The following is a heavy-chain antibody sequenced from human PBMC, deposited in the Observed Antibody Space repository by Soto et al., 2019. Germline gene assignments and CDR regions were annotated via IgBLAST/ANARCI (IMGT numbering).Heavy chain of an antibody. Sequence: QVQLVESGGGVVQPGRSLRLSCAASGFTFSSYGMHWVRQAPGKGLEWVAVISYDGSNKYYADSVKGRFTISRDNSKNTLYLQMNSLRAEDTAVYYCAKDLPGYCSSTSCYQYYYGMDVW. D-gene: IGHD2-2*01. CDR1: GFTFSSYG. V-gene: IGHV3-30*18. CDR2: ISYDGSNK. CDR3: AKDLPGYCSSTSCYQYYYGMDV. J-gene: IGHJ6*01.